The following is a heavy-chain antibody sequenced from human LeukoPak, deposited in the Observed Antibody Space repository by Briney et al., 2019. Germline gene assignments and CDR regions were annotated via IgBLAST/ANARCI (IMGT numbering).Heavy chain of an antibody. J-gene: IGHJ4*02. CDR3: ARGYDSSGYFDY. CDR2: IYYDGSNQ. D-gene: IGHD3-22*01. CDR1: GLRFRNYG. V-gene: IGHV3-30*03. Sequence: PGGSLRISCVVSGLRFRNYGMHWVRQAPGKGLEWVAVIYYDGSNQYYADSVKGRFTISRDNSKNTLYLQMNSLRAEDTAVYYCARGYDSSGYFDYWGQGTLVTVSS.